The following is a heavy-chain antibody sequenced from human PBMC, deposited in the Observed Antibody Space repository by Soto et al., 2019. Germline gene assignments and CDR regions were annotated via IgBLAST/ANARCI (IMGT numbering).Heavy chain of an antibody. J-gene: IGHJ6*02. CDR3: AREYTAWLLSYGLDV. CDR2: ISSRSDI. CDR1: GFTFSTYS. D-gene: IGHD2-2*02. V-gene: IGHV3-21*01. Sequence: GGSLRLSCVGSGFTFSTYSINWVRQAPGKGLEWVSSISSRSDIYYADSVKGRFTISRDNAKNSVSLQMNSLRAEDTAVYYCAREYTAWLLSYGLDVWRQGTTVTVTS.